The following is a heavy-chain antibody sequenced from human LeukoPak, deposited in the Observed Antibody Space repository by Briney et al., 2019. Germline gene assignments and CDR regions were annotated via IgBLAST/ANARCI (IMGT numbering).Heavy chain of an antibody. CDR1: GDSFSYFY. CDR3: ARGGYCGGDCYFYY. V-gene: IGHV4-59*08. J-gene: IGHJ4*02. Sequence: SETLSLTCTVSGDSFSYFYWSWIRQPPGKGLEWIGYIYNSGSTNYNPSLKSRVTISVDTSKNQFSLKLSSVTAADTAVYYCARGGYCGGDCYFYYWGQGTLVTVSS. D-gene: IGHD2-21*02. CDR2: IYNSGST.